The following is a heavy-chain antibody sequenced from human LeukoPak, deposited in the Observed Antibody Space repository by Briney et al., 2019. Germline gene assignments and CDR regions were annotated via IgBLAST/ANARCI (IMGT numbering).Heavy chain of an antibody. Sequence: SETLSLTCTVSGGPISSYYWSWIRQPPGKGLEWIGYIYYSGSTNYNPSLKSRVTISVDTSKNQFSLKLSSVTAADTAVYYCARGGQYYDILTGYYRFDPWGQGTLVTVSS. J-gene: IGHJ5*02. D-gene: IGHD3-9*01. CDR1: GGPISSYY. CDR3: ARGGQYYDILTGYYRFDP. V-gene: IGHV4-59*01. CDR2: IYYSGST.